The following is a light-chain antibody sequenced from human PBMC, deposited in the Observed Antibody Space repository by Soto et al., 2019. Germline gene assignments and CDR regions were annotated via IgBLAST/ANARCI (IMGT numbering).Light chain of an antibody. CDR2: KAS. CDR1: QSITDW. Sequence: DIQMTQSPSTLSASVGDRVTITCRASQSITDWLAWYQQKPGKAPKFLIYKASNLEGGVPSRFSGSGSGTEFTLTISSVQPDDLATYCQYWDEYSWTFGQGTKVEIK. CDR3: YWDEYSWT. V-gene: IGKV1-5*03. J-gene: IGKJ1*01.